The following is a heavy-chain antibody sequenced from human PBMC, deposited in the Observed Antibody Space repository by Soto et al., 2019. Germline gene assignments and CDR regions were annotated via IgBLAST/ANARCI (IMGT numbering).Heavy chain of an antibody. CDR3: ARAPLNYGMDV. V-gene: IGHV4-34*01. Sequence: PSETLSLTCAVYGGSFSGYYWSWIRQPPGKGLEWIGEINHSGSTNYNPSLKSRVTISVDTSKNQFSLKLSSVTAADTAVYYCARAPLNYGMDVWGKGTTVTVS. J-gene: IGHJ6*04. CDR1: GGSFSGYY. CDR2: INHSGST.